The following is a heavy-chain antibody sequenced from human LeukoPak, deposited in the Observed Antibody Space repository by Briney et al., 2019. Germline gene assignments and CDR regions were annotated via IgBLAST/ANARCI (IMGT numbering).Heavy chain of an antibody. CDR2: IYYSGST. CDR3: AREGQEQLVSFDY. Sequence: SETLSLTCAVYGGSFSDYYWGWIRQPPGKGLEWIGSIYYSGSTYYNPSLKSRVTISVDTSKNQFSLKLSSVTAADTAVYYCAREGQEQLVSFDYWGQGTLVTVSS. J-gene: IGHJ4*02. CDR1: GGSFSDYY. D-gene: IGHD6-6*01. V-gene: IGHV4-34*01.